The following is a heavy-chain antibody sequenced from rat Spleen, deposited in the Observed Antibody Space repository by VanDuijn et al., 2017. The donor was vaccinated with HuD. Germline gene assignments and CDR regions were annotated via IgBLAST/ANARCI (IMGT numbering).Heavy chain of an antibody. CDR3: ARDPTMYTTDPLYYFDY. D-gene: IGHD1-6*01. CDR1: GFSLTSYN. V-gene: IGHV2-45*01. J-gene: IGHJ2*01. CDR2: MWSGGST. Sequence: QVQLKESGPGLVQPSQTLSLTCTVSGFSLTSYNVHWVRQPPGKGLEWMGVMWSGGSTDYNSALKSRLSISRDTSKNQVFLKMNSLQSEDTTTYYCARDPTMYTTDPLYYFDYWGQGVMVTVSS.